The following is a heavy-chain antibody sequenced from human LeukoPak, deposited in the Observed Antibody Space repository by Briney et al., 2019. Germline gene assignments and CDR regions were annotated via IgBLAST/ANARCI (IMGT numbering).Heavy chain of an antibody. V-gene: IGHV3-23*01. Sequence: GGSLRLSCAASGFTFSSYAMSWVRQAPGKGLEWVSAISGSGGSTYYADSVKGRFTISRDNSKNTLYLQMNSLRTEDTAVYHCAKGDYCSSTSCPLGYWGQGTLVTVSS. CDR2: ISGSGGST. CDR1: GFTFSSYA. CDR3: AKGDYCSSTSCPLGY. D-gene: IGHD2-2*01. J-gene: IGHJ4*02.